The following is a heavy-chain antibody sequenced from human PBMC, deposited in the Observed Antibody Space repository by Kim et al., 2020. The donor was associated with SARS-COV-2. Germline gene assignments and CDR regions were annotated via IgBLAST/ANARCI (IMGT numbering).Heavy chain of an antibody. D-gene: IGHD3-22*01. CDR2: IYSGGST. CDR3: ASTYDSSGYFDY. CDR1: GFTVSSNY. J-gene: IGHJ4*02. Sequence: GGSLRLSCAASGFTVSSNYMSWVRQAPGKGLEWVSVIYSGGSTYYADSVKGRFTISRDNSKNTLYLQMNSLRAEDTAVYYCASTYDSSGYFDYWGQGTLVTVSS. V-gene: IGHV3-53*01.